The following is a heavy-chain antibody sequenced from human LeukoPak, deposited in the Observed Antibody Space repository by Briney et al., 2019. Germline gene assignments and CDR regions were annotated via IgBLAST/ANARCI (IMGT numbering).Heavy chain of an antibody. CDR2: IYNSANT. CDR3: ASRVGGWFDP. V-gene: IGHV4-39*01. CDR1: GDSISSSSYC. J-gene: IGHJ5*02. Sequence: SETLSLTCTVSGDSISSSSYCWDWIRQPPGKGLEWIGNIYNSANTHYNPSLKTRITMSVDTSKNQFSLKLSSVSAADTAVYYCASRVGGWFDPWGQGTLVTVSS. D-gene: IGHD3-16*01.